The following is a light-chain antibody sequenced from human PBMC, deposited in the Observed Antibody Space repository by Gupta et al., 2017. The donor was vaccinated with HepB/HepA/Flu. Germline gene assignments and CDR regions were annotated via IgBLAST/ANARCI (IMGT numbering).Light chain of an antibody. CDR2: DNN. CDR3: ETWDGSLSAVV. V-gene: IGLV1-51*01. CDR1: SSNIGNNN. J-gene: IGLJ2*01. Sequence: QSVLTQPPSVSAAPGQKVTISCAGSSSNIGNNNVSWYQQFPGTAPKLLIYDNNTRPSGIPDRFSGSKSGTSATLGITGLQTGDEADYYCETWDGSLSAVVFGGGTKLTVL.